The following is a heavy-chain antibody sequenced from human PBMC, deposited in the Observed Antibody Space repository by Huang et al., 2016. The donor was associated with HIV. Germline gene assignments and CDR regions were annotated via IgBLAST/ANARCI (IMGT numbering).Heavy chain of an antibody. J-gene: IGHJ4*02. Sequence: EVQLVESGGGLAQPGGSLRLSCVASGYTFSTYSRNWVRQAPGKVLEVVSYISKTSGATSYAESVKGRFTVSRDNVKNSLYLQMNRLRVEDTAMYYCVRDSSSGLQLRYWGQGALVIVS. CDR3: VRDSSSGLQLRY. CDR2: ISKTSGAT. D-gene: IGHD3-22*01. V-gene: IGHV3-48*01. CDR1: GYTFSTYS.